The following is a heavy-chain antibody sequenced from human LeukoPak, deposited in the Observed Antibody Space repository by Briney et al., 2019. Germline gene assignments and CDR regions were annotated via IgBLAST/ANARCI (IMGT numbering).Heavy chain of an antibody. CDR1: GFTVSSNY. V-gene: IGHV3-48*03. Sequence: PGGSLRLSCAASGFTVSSNYMSWVRQAPGKGLEWVSYISSSGSTIYYADSVKGRFTISRDNAKNSLYLQMNSLRAEDTAVYYCARGRGRNPSGYYYYMDVWGKGTTVTISS. CDR3: ARGRGRNPSGYYYYMDV. D-gene: IGHD2-15*01. J-gene: IGHJ6*03. CDR2: ISSSGSTI.